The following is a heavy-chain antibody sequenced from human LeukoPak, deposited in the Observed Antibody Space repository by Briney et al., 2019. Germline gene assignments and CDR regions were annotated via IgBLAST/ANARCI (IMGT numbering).Heavy chain of an antibody. CDR3: AKDSDIVVVPALTYDH. V-gene: IGHV3-23*01. CDR1: GFTFSSYA. J-gene: IGHJ4*02. D-gene: IGHD2-2*01. Sequence: GGSLRLSCPASGFTFSSYAMGWVRQAPGKGLEWVSALSGGGGGTYYADSVKGRFTISRDNSKNTLYLQMNSLRAEDTAVYYCAKDSDIVVVPALTYDHWGQGTLVIVSS. CDR2: LSGGGGGT.